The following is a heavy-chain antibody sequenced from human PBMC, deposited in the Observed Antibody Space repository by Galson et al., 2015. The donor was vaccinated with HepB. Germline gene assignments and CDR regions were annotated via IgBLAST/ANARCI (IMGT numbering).Heavy chain of an antibody. D-gene: IGHD3-10*01. V-gene: IGHV4-39*01. J-gene: IGHJ6*02. CDR1: GGSISSNSYY. Sequence: ETLSLTCTVSGGSISSNSYYWGWIRQPPGKGLEWIGSVYYSGSTYYNPSLKSRVTISVDTSKNQFSLKLSSVTAADTAVYYCARGPITMVRGVTFRLNYYYGMDVWGQGTTVTVSS. CDR3: ARGPITMVRGVTFRLNYYYGMDV. CDR2: VYYSGST.